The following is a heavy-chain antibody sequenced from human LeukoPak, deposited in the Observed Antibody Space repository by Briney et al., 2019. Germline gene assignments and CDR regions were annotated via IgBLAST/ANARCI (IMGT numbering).Heavy chain of an antibody. CDR2: ISADNGDT. V-gene: IGHV1-18*01. CDR1: GDTFIRYG. D-gene: IGHD5-12*01. Sequence: ASVKVSCKASGDTFIRYGISWVRQAPGQGLEWMGWISADNGDTNYAQSLQGRVTMTTDTSTSTAYMELRRLRSDDTAVYYCARDLSAYDPTPFDSWGQGTLVTVSS. J-gene: IGHJ4*02. CDR3: ARDLSAYDPTPFDS.